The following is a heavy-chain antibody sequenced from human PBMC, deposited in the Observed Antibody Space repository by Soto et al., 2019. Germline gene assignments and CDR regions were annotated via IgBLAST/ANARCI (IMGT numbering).Heavy chain of an antibody. CDR1: GYTFTSYD. J-gene: IGHJ6*02. CDR2: INSSSRST. CDR3: ARGRYYDFWSAPRGLYYYGMDV. V-gene: IGHV1-46*01. D-gene: IGHD3-3*01. Sequence: ALLKVPCKPSGYTFTSYDSRWVRQPPGHGFEWMGIINSSSRSTSYAQKFQCRGTRTRGTSTSTVYMELSSLRSEDTALYYCARGRYYDFWSAPRGLYYYGMDVWTQGTAVTASS.